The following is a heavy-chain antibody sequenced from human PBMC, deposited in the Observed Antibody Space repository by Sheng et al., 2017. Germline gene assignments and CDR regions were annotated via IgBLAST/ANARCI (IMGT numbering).Heavy chain of an antibody. V-gene: IGHV3-7*03. J-gene: IGHJ4*02. Sequence: EVRLVESGGRLGPARGGPLRLSCAAAGFTFRSYWMTWVRQAPGKGLEWVANVKQDESEKYYVDSVKGRFTISRDNAKNSLYLQMNSLRADDTAVYYCARAWAQVGTAVPPLDHWGQGTLVTVSS. CDR3: ARAWAQVGTAVPPLDH. CDR2: VKQDESEK. CDR1: GFTFRSYW. D-gene: IGHD6-13*01.